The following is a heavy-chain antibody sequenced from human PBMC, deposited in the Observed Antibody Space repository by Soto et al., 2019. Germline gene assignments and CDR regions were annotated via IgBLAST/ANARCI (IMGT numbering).Heavy chain of an antibody. CDR1: GFTFSDYY. D-gene: IGHD3-22*01. CDR2: ISGSGGST. CDR3: AKDLSLLLRGVFVY. Sequence: GGSLRLSCAASGFTFSDYYMSWIRQAPGKGLEWVSAISGSGGSTYYADSVKGRFTISRDNSKNTLYLQMNSLRAEDTAVYYCAKDLSLLLRGVFVYWGQGTLVTVSS. J-gene: IGHJ4*02. V-gene: IGHV3-23*01.